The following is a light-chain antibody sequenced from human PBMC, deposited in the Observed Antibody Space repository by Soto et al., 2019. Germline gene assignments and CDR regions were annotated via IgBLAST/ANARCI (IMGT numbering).Light chain of an antibody. V-gene: IGKV3-15*01. J-gene: IGKJ1*01. CDR1: QSVSSN. Sequence: EIVMTQSPATLSVSPGERATLSCRASQSVSSNLAWYQQKVGQAPRVLIYDASTRATGIPGRFSGSGSGTEFTLTISSLQSEDFAVYYCQQYNNWPETFGQGKKVEIK. CDR2: DAS. CDR3: QQYNNWPET.